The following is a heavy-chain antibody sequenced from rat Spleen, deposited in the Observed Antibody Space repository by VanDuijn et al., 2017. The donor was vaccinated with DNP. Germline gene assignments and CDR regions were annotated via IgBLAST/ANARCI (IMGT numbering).Heavy chain of an antibody. CDR1: DYSITSNY. CDR2: ISYVGIT. V-gene: IGHV3-1*01. D-gene: IGHD1-11*01. CDR3: ARGLNYGGYSYSWYFDF. Sequence: EVQLQESGPGLVKPSQSLSLTCSVTDYSITSNYWAWIRKFPGNKMEWVGHISYVGITSYTPSLKSRISITRDTSKNQFFLQLNSVTTEDIATYYCARGLNYGGYSYSWYFDFWGPGTMVTVSS. J-gene: IGHJ1*01.